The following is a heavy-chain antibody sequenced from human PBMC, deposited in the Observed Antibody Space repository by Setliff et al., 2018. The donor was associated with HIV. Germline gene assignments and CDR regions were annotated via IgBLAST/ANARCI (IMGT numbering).Heavy chain of an antibody. D-gene: IGHD3-3*02. Sequence: GGSLRLSCAASGFPFSSAWMGWVRQAPGKGLEWVGRVKSKADGGTTDYGAPVKGRFTVPRDDSENTIYLQMNSLKTEDTAVYYCTTDLVDPPAFGLDYWGRGTLVTVSS. V-gene: IGHV3-15*01. CDR2: VKSKADGGTT. J-gene: IGHJ4*02. CDR1: GFPFSSAW. CDR3: TTDLVDPPAFGLDY.